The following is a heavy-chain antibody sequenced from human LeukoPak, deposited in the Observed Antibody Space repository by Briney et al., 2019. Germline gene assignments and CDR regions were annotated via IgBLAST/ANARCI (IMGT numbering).Heavy chain of an antibody. J-gene: IGHJ4*02. CDR2: INPNSGGT. D-gene: IGHD5-12*01. CDR1: GYSFTDYY. Sequence: ASLTVSCKASGYSFTDYYVHWVRQAPGQGLEWMGWINPNSGGTNYAQKFQGRVTMTRDTSISTAYMELSRLRSDDTAVYYCAREIVATISRPGDYWDQGTLVTVSS. V-gene: IGHV1-2*02. CDR3: AREIVATISRPGDY.